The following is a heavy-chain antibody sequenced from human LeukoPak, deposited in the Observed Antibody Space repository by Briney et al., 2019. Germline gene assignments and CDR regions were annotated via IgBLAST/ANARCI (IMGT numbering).Heavy chain of an antibody. D-gene: IGHD3-22*01. V-gene: IGHV1-18*01. CDR1: GYTFTSYG. CDR3: ARGLRDSSGREYFQD. CDR2: ISAYNGNT. J-gene: IGHJ1*01. Sequence: ASVKVSCKASGYTFTSYGISWVRQAPGQGLEWMGWISAYNGNTNYAQKLQGRVTMTTDTSASTAYMELRSLRSDDTAVYYCARGLRDSSGREYFQDWGQGTLVTVSS.